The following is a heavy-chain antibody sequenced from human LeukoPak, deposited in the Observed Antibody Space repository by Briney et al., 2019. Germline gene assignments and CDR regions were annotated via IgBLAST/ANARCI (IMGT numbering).Heavy chain of an antibody. Sequence: ASVKVSCKASGYTFTGYYMHWVRQAPGQGLEWMGRINPNSGGTNYAQKFQGRVTMTRDTPISTAYMDLSRLRSDDTAVSYCARDFGHSSSWYDGDYWGQGTLVTVSS. CDR3: ARDFGHSSSWYDGDY. J-gene: IGHJ4*02. D-gene: IGHD6-13*01. V-gene: IGHV1-2*06. CDR2: INPNSGGT. CDR1: GYTFTGYY.